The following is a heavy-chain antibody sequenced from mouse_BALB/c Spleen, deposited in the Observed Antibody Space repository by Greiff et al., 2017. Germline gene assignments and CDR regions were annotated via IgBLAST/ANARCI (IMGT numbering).Heavy chain of an antibody. CDR1: GFSLTSYG. V-gene: IGHV2-9*02. J-gene: IGHJ4*01. Sequence: QVQLKESGPGLVAPSQSLSITCTVSGFSLTSYGVHWVRQPPGKGLEWLGVIWAGGSTNYNSALMSRLSISKDNSKSQVFLKMNSLQTDDTAMYYCARFITTVVAKDYAMDYWGQGTSVTVSS. D-gene: IGHD1-1*01. CDR3: ARFITTVVAKDYAMDY. CDR2: IWAGGST.